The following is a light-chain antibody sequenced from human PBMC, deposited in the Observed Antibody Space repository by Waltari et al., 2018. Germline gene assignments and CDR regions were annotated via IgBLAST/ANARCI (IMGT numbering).Light chain of an antibody. J-gene: IGKJ1*01. Sequence: EIVLTQSPGTLSLSPGERATLSCRASRSVGRYLAWYQQKPGQAPRLLIYDASTRATGIPDRFSGSGSGTDFSLTISRLEPEDFAVYYCQKYVNLPATFGQGTKVEIK. CDR3: QKYVNLPAT. V-gene: IGKV3-20*01. CDR1: RSVGRY. CDR2: DAS.